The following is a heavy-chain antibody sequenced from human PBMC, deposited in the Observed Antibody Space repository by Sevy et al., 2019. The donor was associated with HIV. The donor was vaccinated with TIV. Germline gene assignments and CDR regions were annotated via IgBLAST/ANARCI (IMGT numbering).Heavy chain of an antibody. CDR2: FDPEDGET. V-gene: IGHV1-24*01. CDR1: GYTLTELS. J-gene: IGHJ5*02. D-gene: IGHD4-17*01. CDR3: ATVLHDYGDSNRFDP. Sequence: ASVKVSCKVSGYTLTELSMHWVRQAPGKGLEWMGGFDPEDGETIYAQKFQGRVTMTEDTSTDTAYMELSSLRSEDTAVYYCATVLHDYGDSNRFDPWGQGTLVTVSS.